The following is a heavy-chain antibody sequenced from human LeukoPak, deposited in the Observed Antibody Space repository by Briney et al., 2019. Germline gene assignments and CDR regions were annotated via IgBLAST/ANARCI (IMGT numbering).Heavy chain of an antibody. J-gene: IGHJ4*02. D-gene: IGHD3-16*02. CDR3: TRGGYTLTTIDY. CDR1: GFTFNNYW. Sequence: GGSLRLPCAASGFTFNNYWMHWVRQAPGKGLVWVSRINGDGSSTNYADSVKGRFTISRDNAKNTLNLQMNSLRAEDAAVYYCTRGGYTLTTIDYWGQGTLVTVSS. V-gene: IGHV3-74*01. CDR2: INGDGSST.